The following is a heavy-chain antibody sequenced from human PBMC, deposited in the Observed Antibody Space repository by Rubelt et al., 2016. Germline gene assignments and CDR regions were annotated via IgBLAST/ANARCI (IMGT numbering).Heavy chain of an antibody. CDR1: RYW. J-gene: IGHJ4*02. CDR3: ARDLSDSGRYHHFDY. V-gene: IGHV3-74*01. D-gene: IGHD1-26*01. Sequence: RYWMHWVRQAPGKGLVWVSRINTDGSTSYADSVKGRFTISRDNGKNTLHLQMNSLRAEDTAVYYCARDLSDSGRYHHFDYWGQGTLLTASS. CDR2: INTDGST.